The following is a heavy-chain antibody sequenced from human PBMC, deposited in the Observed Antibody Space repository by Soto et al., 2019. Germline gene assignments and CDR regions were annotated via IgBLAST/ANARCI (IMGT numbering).Heavy chain of an antibody. Sequence: SETLSLTCTVSGGPISSYYWSWIRQPPGKGLEWIGYIYYSGSTNYNPSLKSRVTISVDTSKNQFSLKLSSVTAADTAVYYCARGDSSGWYDYWGQGTLVTVSS. CDR1: GGPISSYY. D-gene: IGHD6-19*01. J-gene: IGHJ4*02. CDR2: IYYSGST. CDR3: ARGDSSGWYDY. V-gene: IGHV4-59*08.